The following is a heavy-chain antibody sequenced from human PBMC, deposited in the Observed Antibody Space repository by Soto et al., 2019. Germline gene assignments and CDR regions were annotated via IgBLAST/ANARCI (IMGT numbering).Heavy chain of an antibody. Sequence: GASVKVSCKASGGTFSSYAISWVRQAPGQGLEWMGGIIPIFGTANYAQKFQGRVTITADESTSTAYMELSSLRSEDTAVYYCARSSSWYRTAGGVNWFDPWGQGTLFTVS. CDR2: IIPIFGTA. J-gene: IGHJ5*02. D-gene: IGHD6-13*01. CDR3: ARSSSWYRTAGGVNWFDP. V-gene: IGHV1-69*13. CDR1: GGTFSSYA.